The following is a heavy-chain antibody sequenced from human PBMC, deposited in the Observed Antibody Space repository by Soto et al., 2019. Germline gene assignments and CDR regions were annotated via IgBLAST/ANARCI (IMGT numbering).Heavy chain of an antibody. CDR2: IYYSGST. V-gene: IGHV4-31*03. J-gene: IGHJ4*02. CDR3: ARGVTMVRGVIHTPYFDY. CDR1: GGSISSGGYY. Sequence: QVQLQESGPGLVKPSQTLSLTCTVSGGSISSGGYYWSWIRQHPGKGLEWIGYIYYSGSTYYNPSLQSRVTLSVDPSKNQFSLKLSSVTAADTAVYYCARGVTMVRGVIHTPYFDYWGQGTLVTVSS. D-gene: IGHD3-10*01.